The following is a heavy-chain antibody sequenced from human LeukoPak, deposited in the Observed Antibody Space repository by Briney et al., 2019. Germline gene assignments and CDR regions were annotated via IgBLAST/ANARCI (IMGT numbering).Heavy chain of an antibody. J-gene: IGHJ6*02. D-gene: IGHD6-19*01. V-gene: IGHV4-61*01. Sequence: PSETLSLTCTVSGGSVSSGSYYWSWIRQPPGKGLEWIGYIYYSGSTNYNPSLKSRVTISVDTSKNQFSLKLSSVTAADTAVYYCVRGPAVADIGYYYYYGMDVWGQGTTVTVSS. CDR2: IYYSGST. CDR3: VRGPAVADIGYYYYYGMDV. CDR1: GGSVSSGSYY.